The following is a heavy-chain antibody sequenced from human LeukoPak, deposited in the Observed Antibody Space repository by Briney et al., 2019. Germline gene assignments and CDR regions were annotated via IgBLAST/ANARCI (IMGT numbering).Heavy chain of an antibody. J-gene: IGHJ5*02. CDR3: ARGQYSSGWYWFDP. D-gene: IGHD6-19*01. CDR1: GYSISSGYY. CDR2: IYHSGST. Sequence: SETLSLTCTVSGYSISSGYYWGWIRQPPGKGLEWIGSIYHSGSTYYNPSLESRVTISVDTSKNQFSLKLSSVTAADTAVYYCARGQYSSGWYWFDPWGQGTLVTVSS. V-gene: IGHV4-38-2*02.